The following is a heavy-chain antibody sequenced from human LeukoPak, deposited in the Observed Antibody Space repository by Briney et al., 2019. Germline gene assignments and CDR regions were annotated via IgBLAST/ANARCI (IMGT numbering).Heavy chain of an antibody. D-gene: IGHD6-6*01. Sequence: GGSLRLSCAASGFAFSSYGVHWVRQAPGKGLEWVAFISYDGSNKYYADSVKGRFTISRDNSKNTLFLQMNSLRAEDTAVYYCAKLVAETSSDYWGRGTLVTVSS. J-gene: IGHJ4*02. CDR3: AKLVAETSSDY. V-gene: IGHV3-30*18. CDR1: GFAFSSYG. CDR2: ISYDGSNK.